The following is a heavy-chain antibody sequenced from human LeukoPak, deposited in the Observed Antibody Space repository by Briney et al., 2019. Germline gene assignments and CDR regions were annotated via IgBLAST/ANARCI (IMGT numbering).Heavy chain of an antibody. J-gene: IGHJ4*02. D-gene: IGHD2-15*01. V-gene: IGHV3-21*01. CDR1: GFTFSSYS. CDR2: ISSSSSYI. CDR3: ARLLRVVAATPDY. Sequence: PGGSLRLSCAASGFTFSSYSMNWVRQAPGKGLEWVSSISSSSSYIYYADSVKGRFTISRDNAKNSLYLQMNSLRAEDTAVYYCARLLRVVAATPDYWGQGTLVTVSS.